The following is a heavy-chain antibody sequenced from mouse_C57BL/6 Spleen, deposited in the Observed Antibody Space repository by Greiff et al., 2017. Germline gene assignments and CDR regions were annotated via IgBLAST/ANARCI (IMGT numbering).Heavy chain of an antibody. CDR2: IDPSDSYT. CDR3: AREESNYFDY. Sequence: VQLQQSGAELVMPGASVKLSCKASGYTFTSYWMHWVKQRPGQGLEWIGEIDPSDSYTNYNQKFKGKSTLTVDKSSSTAYMQLSSLTSEDSAVYYCAREESNYFDYWGQGTTLTVSS. D-gene: IGHD1-3*01. V-gene: IGHV1-69*01. CDR1: GYTFTSYW. J-gene: IGHJ2*01.